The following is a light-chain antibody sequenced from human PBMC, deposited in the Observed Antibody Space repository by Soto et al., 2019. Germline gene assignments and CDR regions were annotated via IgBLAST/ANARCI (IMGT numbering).Light chain of an antibody. Sequence: EIVMTQSPATLSESPGERVTLSCRASQSVNSNLAWYQQKPGQAPRLLIYGASTRATGIPARFSGSGSGTEFTLTISSLQSEDFAVYYCQQYNKWPLWTFGQGTKVEIK. CDR3: QQYNKWPLWT. CDR2: GAS. J-gene: IGKJ1*01. CDR1: QSVNSN. V-gene: IGKV3-15*01.